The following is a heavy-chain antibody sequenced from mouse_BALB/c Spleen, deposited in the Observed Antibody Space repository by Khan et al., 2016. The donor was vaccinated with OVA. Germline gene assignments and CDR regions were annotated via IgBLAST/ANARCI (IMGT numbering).Heavy chain of an antibody. Sequence: EVKLLESGPGLVKPSQSLSLTCTVTGYSITSGYGWNWIRQFPGNKLEWMGYISYSGSTNYNPSLKSRISITRDTSKNQFFLQLNFVTTEDTATYYCARTARIKYWGKGTTLTVSS. CDR1: GYSITSGYG. CDR3: ARTARIKY. D-gene: IGHD1-2*01. J-gene: IGHJ2*01. CDR2: ISYSGST. V-gene: IGHV3-2*02.